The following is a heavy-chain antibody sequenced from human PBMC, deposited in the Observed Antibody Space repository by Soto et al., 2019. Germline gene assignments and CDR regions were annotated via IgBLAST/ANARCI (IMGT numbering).Heavy chain of an antibody. CDR1: GFTFSSYD. J-gene: IGHJ3*02. V-gene: IGHV3-30*18. CDR2: MSDEGSKK. D-gene: IGHD1-26*01. CDR3: AKAYSGPFDI. Sequence: GGSLRLSWAASGFTFSSYDIRWVRQAAGRGLEWVAVMSDEGSKKYYADTVKGQFTMYRDNLKNTLYLQMNSLRAEDTAVYYCAKAYSGPFDIWGQGTMVTV.